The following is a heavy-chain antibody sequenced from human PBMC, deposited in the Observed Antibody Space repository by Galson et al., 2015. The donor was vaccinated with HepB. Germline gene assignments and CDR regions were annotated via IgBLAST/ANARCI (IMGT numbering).Heavy chain of an antibody. D-gene: IGHD3-3*01. V-gene: IGHV3-30-3*01. CDR2: ISHDGYHI. CDR1: GFTFNTYA. CDR3: AKDVDDFWSGYSSGFDS. J-gene: IGHJ3*02. Sequence: SLRLSCAASGFTFNTYAIDWVRQAPGNGLEWVAVISHDGYHIHYAGSVEGRFIISRDNSKNTLYLQMNSLRTEDTAAYYCAKDVDDFWSGYSSGFDSWGQAIMVTVSS.